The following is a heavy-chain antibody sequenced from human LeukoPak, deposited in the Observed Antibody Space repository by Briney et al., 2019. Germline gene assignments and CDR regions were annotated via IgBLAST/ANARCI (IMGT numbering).Heavy chain of an antibody. Sequence: PSETLSLTCTVSGGSISSYYWSWIRQPPGKGLEWIGYIYYSGSTNYNPSLKSRVTISVDTSKNQFSLKLSSVTAADTAVYYCARGLEQLVQSYYYYYMDVWGKGTTVTVSS. D-gene: IGHD6-13*01. CDR1: GGSISSYY. CDR3: ARGLEQLVQSYYYYYMDV. J-gene: IGHJ6*03. V-gene: IGHV4-59*01. CDR2: IYYSGST.